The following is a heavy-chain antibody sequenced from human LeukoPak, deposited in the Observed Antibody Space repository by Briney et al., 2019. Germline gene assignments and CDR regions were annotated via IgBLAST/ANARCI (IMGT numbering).Heavy chain of an antibody. CDR3: ARDGAWAPFDY. CDR1: GFTVSSNY. CDR2: IYSGGST. D-gene: IGHD1-26*01. J-gene: IGHJ4*02. V-gene: IGHV3-66*01. Sequence: GGSLRLSCAASGFTVSSNYMSWVRQAPGKELEWVSVIYSGGSTYYADSVKGRFTISRDNSKNTLYLQMNSLRAEDTAVYYCARDGAWAPFDYWGQGTLVTVSS.